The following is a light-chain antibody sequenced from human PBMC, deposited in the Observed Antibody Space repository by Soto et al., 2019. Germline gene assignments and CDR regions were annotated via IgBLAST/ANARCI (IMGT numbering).Light chain of an antibody. Sequence: DIQMTPSPSTLSASVGDRVTITCRASQSISGWLAWYQQKPGKAPKLLIYNASSLKSGVPSRFSGSGFGTEFTLTISSLQPDDSATYYCQNYNQYSRTFGQGTKVDI. J-gene: IGKJ1*01. CDR1: QSISGW. CDR2: NAS. V-gene: IGKV1-5*01. CDR3: QNYNQYSRT.